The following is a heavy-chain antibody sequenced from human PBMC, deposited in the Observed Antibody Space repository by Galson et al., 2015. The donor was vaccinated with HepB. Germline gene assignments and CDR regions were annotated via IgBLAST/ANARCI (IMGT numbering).Heavy chain of an antibody. CDR3: AHLLMVRGVIGWFDP. CDR2: IYWDDDK. Sequence: PALVKPTQTLTLTCTFSGFSLSTNGVGVGWIRQPPGKALEWLALIYWDDDKRYSPSLKSRLTITKDTSKNQVVLTMTNMDPVDTATYYCAHLLMVRGVIGWFDPWGQGTLVTVSS. V-gene: IGHV2-5*02. D-gene: IGHD3-10*01. J-gene: IGHJ5*02. CDR1: GFSLSTNGVG.